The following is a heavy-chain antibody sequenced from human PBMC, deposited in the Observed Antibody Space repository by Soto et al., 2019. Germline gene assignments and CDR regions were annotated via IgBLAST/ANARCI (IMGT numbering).Heavy chain of an antibody. CDR3: ARDLGGSGSYYNAAFGRD. CDR2: IIPILGIA. J-gene: IGHJ4*02. CDR1: GGTFSSYT. V-gene: IGHV1-69*08. Sequence: QVQLVQSGAEVKKPGSSVKVSCKASGGTFSSYTISWVRQAPGQGLEWMGRIIPILGIANYAQKFQGRVTITADKSTSTAYMELSSLRSEDTAVYYCARDLGGSGSYYNAAFGRDWGQGTLVTVSS. D-gene: IGHD3-10*01.